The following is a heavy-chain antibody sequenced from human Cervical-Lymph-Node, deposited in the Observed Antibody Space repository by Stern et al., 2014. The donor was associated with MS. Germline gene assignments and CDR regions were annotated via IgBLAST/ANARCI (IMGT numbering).Heavy chain of an antibody. CDR3: AKTLGRSYHDPFDM. D-gene: IGHD3-16*02. V-gene: IGHV3-9*01. Sequence: EVQLVESGGGLVQPGRSLRLSCVASGFTFDDYALHWVRQAPGKGLAWGSGISLNGGSRKSADSGEDRVSISRCNGKNSLYLQMSSLRPEDTAFYYCAKTLGRSYHDPFDMWGQGTMVIVSS. CDR2: ISLNGGSR. CDR1: GFTFDDYA. J-gene: IGHJ3*02.